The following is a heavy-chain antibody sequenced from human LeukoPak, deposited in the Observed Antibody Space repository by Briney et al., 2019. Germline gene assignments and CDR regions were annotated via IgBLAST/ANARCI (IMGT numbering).Heavy chain of an antibody. Sequence: GGSLRLSCAASGFTFSSYWMSWVRQAPGKGLEWVANIKQDGSEKYYVDSVKGRFTISRDNAKNSLYLQMNSLRAEDTALYYCAKDGPKYTSDYYDSSGYYYYFDYWGQGTLVTVSS. V-gene: IGHV3-7*03. D-gene: IGHD3-22*01. J-gene: IGHJ4*02. CDR1: GFTFSSYW. CDR2: IKQDGSEK. CDR3: AKDGPKYTSDYYDSSGYYYYFDY.